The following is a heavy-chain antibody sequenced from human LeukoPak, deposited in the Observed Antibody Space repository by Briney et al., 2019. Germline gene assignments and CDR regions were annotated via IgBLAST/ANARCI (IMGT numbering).Heavy chain of an antibody. CDR1: GFTFSSYA. CDR2: IRYDGSNK. V-gene: IGHV3-30*02. Sequence: GGSPRLSCAASGFTFSSYAMHWVRQAPGKGLEWVAFIRYDGSNKYYADSVKGRFTISRDNSKNTLYLQMNSLRAEDTAVYYCAKVHHKYCSSTSCYEDYWGQGTLVTVSS. CDR3: AKVHHKYCSSTSCYEDY. J-gene: IGHJ4*02. D-gene: IGHD2-2*01.